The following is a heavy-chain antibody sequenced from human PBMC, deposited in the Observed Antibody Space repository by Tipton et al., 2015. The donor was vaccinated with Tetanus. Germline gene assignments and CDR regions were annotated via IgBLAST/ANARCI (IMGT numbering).Heavy chain of an antibody. D-gene: IGHD6-19*01. V-gene: IGHV4-61*08. CDR3: AILPKHWLAPRGAP. J-gene: IGHJ5*02. CDR2: ISGRGTT. Sequence: QLVQSGAEVKPSETLSLTCTVYGASLRGGDYHWSWIRQPPGKGLEWLAYISGRGTTNSNYYLKSRITMTRDTSRNKFSLNMSSVAAADSAVYYCAILPKHWLAPRGAPWGQGILVTVSS. CDR1: GASLRGGDYH.